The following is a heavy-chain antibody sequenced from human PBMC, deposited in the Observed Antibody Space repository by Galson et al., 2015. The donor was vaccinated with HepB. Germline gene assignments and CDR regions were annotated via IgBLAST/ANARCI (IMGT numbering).Heavy chain of an antibody. CDR1: GFTFSYYS. CDR3: VKDLGVGAVADRFTS. D-gene: IGHD6-19*01. Sequence: SLRLSCATSGFTFSYYSMHWVRQAPGQGLEWVAGMSYDGNYQHYADSVTGRFTISRDNSKNTLYLQMNRLRPDDTAMYCCVKDLGVGAVADRFTSWGQGTLVTVSS. J-gene: IGHJ5*02. CDR2: MSYDGNYQ. V-gene: IGHV3-30*18.